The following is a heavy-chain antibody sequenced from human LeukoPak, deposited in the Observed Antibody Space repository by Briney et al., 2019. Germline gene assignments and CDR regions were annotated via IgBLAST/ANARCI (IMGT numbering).Heavy chain of an antibody. CDR2: MNPNSGNT. Sequence: ASVKVSCKASGYTFTSYDINWVRQATGQGLEWMGWMNPNSGNTGYAQKFQGRVTMTRNTSISAAYMELSSLRSEDTAVYYCARGLSSSAIIWGINWFDPWGQGTLVTVSS. J-gene: IGHJ5*02. CDR1: GYTFTSYD. CDR3: ARGLSSSAIIWGINWFDP. D-gene: IGHD2-2*01. V-gene: IGHV1-8*01.